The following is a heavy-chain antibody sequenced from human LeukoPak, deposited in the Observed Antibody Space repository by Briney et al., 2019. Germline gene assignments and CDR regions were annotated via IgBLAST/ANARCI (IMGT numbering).Heavy chain of an antibody. V-gene: IGHV1-69*13. D-gene: IGHD2-2*01. CDR3: ARDPGIVVVPAAKRYFDL. CDR1: GGTFSSYA. Sequence: SVKVSCKASGGTFSSYAISWVRQAPGQGLEWMGGIIPIFGTANYAQKFQGRVTVTADESTSTAYMELSSLRSEDTAVYYCARDPGIVVVPAAKRYFDLWGRGTLVTVSS. J-gene: IGHJ2*01. CDR2: IIPIFGTA.